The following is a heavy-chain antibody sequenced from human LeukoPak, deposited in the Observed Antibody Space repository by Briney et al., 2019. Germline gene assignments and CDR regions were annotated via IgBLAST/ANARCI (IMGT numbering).Heavy chain of an antibody. V-gene: IGHV1-24*01. CDR1: GYTLTELS. D-gene: IGHD4-11*01. Sequence: ASVKVSCKVSGYTLTELSMHWVRQAPGKGLEWMGGFDPEDGETIYAQKFQGRVTITEDTSTDTAYMELSSLRSEDTAVYYCATDPWDYSNYWGQGTLVTVSS. J-gene: IGHJ4*02. CDR3: ATDPWDYSNY. CDR2: FDPEDGET.